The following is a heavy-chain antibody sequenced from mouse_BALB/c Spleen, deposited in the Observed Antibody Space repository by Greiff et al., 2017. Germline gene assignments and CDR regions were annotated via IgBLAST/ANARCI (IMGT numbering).Heavy chain of an antibody. CDR2: ISDGGSYT. V-gene: IGHV5-4*02. Sequence: EVMLVESGGGLVKPGGSLKLSCAASGFTFSDYYMYWVRQTPEKRLEWVATISDGGSYTYYPDSVKGRFTISRDNAKNNLYLQMSSLKSEDTAMYYCARGGYDYAMDYWGQGTSVTVSS. CDR1: GFTFSDYY. J-gene: IGHJ4*01. D-gene: IGHD3-1*01. CDR3: ARGGYDYAMDY.